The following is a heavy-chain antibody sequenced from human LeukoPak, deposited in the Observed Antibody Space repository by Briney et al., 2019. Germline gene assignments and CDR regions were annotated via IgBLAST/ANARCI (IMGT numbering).Heavy chain of an antibody. CDR3: ARSLSGWYNWFDP. CDR2: IYYSGST. V-gene: IGHV4-39*07. D-gene: IGHD6-19*01. Sequence: PSETLSLTCTVSGGSISSSSYYWGWIRQPPGKGLEWIGSIYYSGSTYYNPSLKSRVTISVDTSKNQFSLKLSSVTAADTAVYYCARSLSGWYNWFDPWGQGTLVTVSS. J-gene: IGHJ5*02. CDR1: GGSISSSSYY.